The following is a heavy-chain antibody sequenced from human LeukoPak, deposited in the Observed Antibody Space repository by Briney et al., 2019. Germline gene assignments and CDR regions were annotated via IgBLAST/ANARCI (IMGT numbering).Heavy chain of an antibody. J-gene: IGHJ1*01. D-gene: IGHD3-10*01. CDR1: GFTFSSYA. V-gene: IGHV3-30-3*01. CDR2: ISYDGSNK. Sequence: GGSLRLSCAASGFTFSSYAMHWVRQAPGKGLEWVAVISYDGSNKYYADSVKGRFTISRDNSKNTLYLQMNSLRAEDTAVYYCARDRSYYYGSGYPLPLAEYFQHWGQGTLVTVSS. CDR3: ARDRSYYYGSGYPLPLAEYFQH.